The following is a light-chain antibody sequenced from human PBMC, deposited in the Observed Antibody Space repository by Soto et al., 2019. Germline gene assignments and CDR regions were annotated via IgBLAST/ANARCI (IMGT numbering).Light chain of an antibody. J-gene: IGKJ1*01. Sequence: DIQMTQSPSTLSASVGDRVTITCRASQTITTWLAWYQQKPGKAPKLLIYDASTLESGVPSRFSGSGFGTEFSLTISSLQPDDFASYYCQQGYSTPRTFGQGTKVEIK. V-gene: IGKV1-5*01. CDR1: QTITTW. CDR3: QQGYSTPRT. CDR2: DAS.